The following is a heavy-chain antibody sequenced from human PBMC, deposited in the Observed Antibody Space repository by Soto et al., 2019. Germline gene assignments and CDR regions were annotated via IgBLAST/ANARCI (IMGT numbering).Heavy chain of an antibody. CDR1: GFTVSGST. J-gene: IGHJ4*02. D-gene: IGHD6-13*01. CDR2: NRSKGNSYAT. Sequence: EVQLVESGGGLVQPGGSLKLSCAASGFTVSGSTMHWVRQASGKGLEWVGRNRSKGNSYATTYAASVKGRFTISRDDSKNTAYLQMNSLKTEDTAVYYCSRHGGVSGQLILYYWGQGTLVTVSS. CDR3: SRHGGVSGQLILYY. V-gene: IGHV3-73*02.